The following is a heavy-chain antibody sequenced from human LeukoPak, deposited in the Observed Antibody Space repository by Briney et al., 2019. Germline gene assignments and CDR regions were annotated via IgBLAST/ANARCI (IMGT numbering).Heavy chain of an antibody. V-gene: IGHV6-1*01. J-gene: IGHJ5*02. CDR1: GDSVSSNSAA. CDR3: ARRLTQYDCFDP. Sequence: SQTLSLTCAISGDSVSSNSAAWNWIRQSPSRGLEWLGRTYYRSKWYGDYAASVKSRITIKSDTSKNQFSLHLNSVTPEDTAVYYCARRLTQYDCFDPWGQGILVTVSS. CDR2: TYYRSKWYG. D-gene: IGHD2-2*01.